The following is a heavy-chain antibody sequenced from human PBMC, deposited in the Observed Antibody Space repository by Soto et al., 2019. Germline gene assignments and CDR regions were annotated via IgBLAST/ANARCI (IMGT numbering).Heavy chain of an antibody. D-gene: IGHD3-10*01. V-gene: IGHV3-7*03. CDR1: GLTLGKYW. J-gene: IGHJ5*02. CDR2: IKQDGSEK. Sequence: EVQLVKPGGGLFQPGGSLRLSWEGSGLTLGKYWMDWLRQTPGKGLKWWANIKQDGSEKFYVDSVRGRFTISRDNAKNSVYLEMNRLRDEDTGVYYCAREEESVGSPPSGFHPWGQGVQVTVSS. CDR3: AREEESVGSPPSGFHP.